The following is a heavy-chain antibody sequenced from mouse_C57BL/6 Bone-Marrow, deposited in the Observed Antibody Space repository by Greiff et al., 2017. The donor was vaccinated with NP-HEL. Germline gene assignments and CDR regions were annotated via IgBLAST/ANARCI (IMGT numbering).Heavy chain of an antibody. CDR3: ARKEEMDY. CDR2: IWRGGST. CDR1: GFSLTSYG. V-gene: IGHV2-2*01. J-gene: IGHJ4*01. Sequence: QVQLQQSGPFLVQPSQSLSITCTVSGFSLTSYGVHWVRQSPGKGLEWLGVIWRGGSTDYNAAFISRLSISKDNSKSQVFFKMNSLQADDTAIYYCARKEEMDYWGQGTSVTVSS.